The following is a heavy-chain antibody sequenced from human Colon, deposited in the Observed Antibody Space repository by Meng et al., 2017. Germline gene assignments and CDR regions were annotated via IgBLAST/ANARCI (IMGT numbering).Heavy chain of an antibody. CDR1: GFTFDHYA. CDR2: ISFNSGGS. CDR3: AKGSSGSFPNYIDY. J-gene: IGHJ4*02. Sequence: GGSLRLSCAALGFTFDHYAMHWVRQAPGKGLEGVSGISFNSGGSVYSDSVKGRFTISRDNAKNALYLQMNSLRIEDTALYYCAKGSSGSFPNYIDYWGQGTLVTVSS. D-gene: IGHD3-22*01. V-gene: IGHV3-9*01.